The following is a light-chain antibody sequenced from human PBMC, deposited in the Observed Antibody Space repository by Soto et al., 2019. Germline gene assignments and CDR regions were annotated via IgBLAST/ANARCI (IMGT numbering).Light chain of an antibody. J-gene: IGKJ4*01. V-gene: IGKV3-15*01. CDR1: QSVGSA. CDR3: QQYKNWPPIT. CDR2: GAS. Sequence: EIVMTQSPATLSVSPGETATLSCRASQSVGSAVAWYQHKPGQAPRLLIVGASIRATGVPGRFRAGGSGTEFTLTNSSLQSEDFAVYCGQQYKNWPPITFGGGTTVEIK.